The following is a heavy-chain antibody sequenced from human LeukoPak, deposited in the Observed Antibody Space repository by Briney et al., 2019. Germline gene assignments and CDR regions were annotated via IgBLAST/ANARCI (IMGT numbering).Heavy chain of an antibody. V-gene: IGHV1-2*02. J-gene: IGHJ4*02. CDR2: INPNSGDT. CDR3: ARDLKGTTAYSAD. D-gene: IGHD4-11*01. CDR1: GYIFTGYH. Sequence: ASVKVSCKASGYIFTGYHIHWVRQAPGQGLEWMGWINPNSGDTNYARNFQGRVTMTGDTSITTVYMELSSLRSDDTAVYYCARDLKGTTAYSADWGQGTLVTVSS.